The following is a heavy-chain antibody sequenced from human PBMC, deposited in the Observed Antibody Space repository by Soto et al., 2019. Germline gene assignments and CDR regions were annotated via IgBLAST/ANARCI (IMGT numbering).Heavy chain of an antibody. CDR2: IIPIFGTA. J-gene: IGHJ5*02. Sequence: SVKVSCKASGGTFSSYAISWVRQAPGQGLEWMGGIIPIFGTANYAQKFQGRVTITADESTSTAYMELSSLRSEDTAVYYCASEPTGTSLYNWFDPWGQGTLVTVS. CDR1: GGTFSSYA. CDR3: ASEPTGTSLYNWFDP. D-gene: IGHD1-7*01. V-gene: IGHV1-69*13.